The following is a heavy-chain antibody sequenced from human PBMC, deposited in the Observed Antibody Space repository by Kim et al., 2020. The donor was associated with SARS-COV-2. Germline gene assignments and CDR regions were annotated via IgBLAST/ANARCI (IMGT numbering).Heavy chain of an antibody. Sequence: ASVKVSCKASGYTFTSYAMHWVRQAPGQRLEWMGCINAGNGNTKYSQKFQGRVTITRDTSASTAYMELSSLRSEDTAVYYCAVGATDWALPYFDYWGQGTLVTVSS. CDR1: GYTFTSYA. CDR3: AVGATDWALPYFDY. D-gene: IGHD1-26*01. V-gene: IGHV1-3*01. CDR2: INAGNGNT. J-gene: IGHJ4*02.